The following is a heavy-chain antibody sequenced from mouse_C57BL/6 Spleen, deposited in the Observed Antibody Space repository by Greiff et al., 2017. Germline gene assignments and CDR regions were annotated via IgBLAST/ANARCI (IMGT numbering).Heavy chain of an antibody. V-gene: IGHV3-6*01. CDR2: ISYDGSN. CDR1: GYSITSGYY. CDR3: ARGELGRRYFDY. D-gene: IGHD4-1*01. Sequence: EVKLMESGPGLVKPSQSLSLTCSVTGYSITSGYYWNWIRQFPGNKLEWMGYISYDGSNNYNPSLKNRISITRDTSKNQFFLKLNSVTTEDTATYYCARGELGRRYFDYWGQGTTLTVSS. J-gene: IGHJ2*01.